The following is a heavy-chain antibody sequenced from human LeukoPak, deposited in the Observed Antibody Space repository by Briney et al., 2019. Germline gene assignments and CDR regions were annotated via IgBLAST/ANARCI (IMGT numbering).Heavy chain of an antibody. D-gene: IGHD1-26*01. CDR3: ARREGSYPDY. Sequence: GGSVRLSCAASGFTFSSYAMSWVRQAPGKGLAWVAGINLSGGSTDYADSAQGRFTISRDHSKNTVYLQMNSLRAEDTAVYYCARREGSYPDYWGQGTLVTVSS. CDR1: GFTFSSYA. CDR2: INLSGGST. V-gene: IGHV3-23*01. J-gene: IGHJ4*02.